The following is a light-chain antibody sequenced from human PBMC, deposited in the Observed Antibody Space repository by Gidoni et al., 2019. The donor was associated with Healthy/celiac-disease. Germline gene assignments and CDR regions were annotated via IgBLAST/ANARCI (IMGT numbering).Light chain of an antibody. CDR2: AAS. Sequence: DIQMTQSPSSLSASVGDRVTITCRASQSISSYFNWYQQKPGKAPKLLIYAASSLQSGVPSRFSGSGSGTDFTLTISSLQPEDFATYYCQQRYSTPPLTFGGGTKVEIK. CDR1: QSISSY. V-gene: IGKV1-39*01. J-gene: IGKJ4*01. CDR3: QQRYSTPPLT.